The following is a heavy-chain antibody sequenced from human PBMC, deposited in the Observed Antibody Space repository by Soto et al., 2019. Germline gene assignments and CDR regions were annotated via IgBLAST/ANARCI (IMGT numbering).Heavy chain of an antibody. CDR1: GAAFTSFS. CDR3: AAVYVGRSTFYFDD. CDR2: IFPLVDVV. D-gene: IGHD6-13*01. V-gene: IGHV1-69*02. Sequence: ASVKVSCKVSGAAFTSFSFNWMRQAPGQGLEWMGRIFPLVDVVTSAQKFQDRVAISADKSASTAYMELNNLRSDDTAVYFCAAVYVGRSTFYFDDWGPGSLVTAPQ. J-gene: IGHJ4*02.